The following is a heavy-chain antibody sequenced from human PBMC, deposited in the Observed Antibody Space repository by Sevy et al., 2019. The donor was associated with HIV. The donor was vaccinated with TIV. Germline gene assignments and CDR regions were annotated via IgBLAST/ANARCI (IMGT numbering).Heavy chain of an antibody. Sequence: ASVKVSCKASGYTFTTYPIGWVRQAPGQGLEWMGWISTHSGETRDAQKFQGRATMTTDTSTSTAYLELRSLRSDDTAVYYCARDSDGSGHYYADYFDYWGQGTLVTVSS. J-gene: IGHJ4*02. CDR3: ARDSDGSGHYYADYFDY. CDR2: ISTHSGET. V-gene: IGHV1-18*01. D-gene: IGHD3-22*01. CDR1: GYTFTTYP.